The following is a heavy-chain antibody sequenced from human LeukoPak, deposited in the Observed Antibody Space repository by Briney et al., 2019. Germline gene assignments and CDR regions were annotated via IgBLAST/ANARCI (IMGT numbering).Heavy chain of an antibody. J-gene: IGHJ4*02. D-gene: IGHD3-22*01. V-gene: IGHV4-61*02. CDR2: IYTSGST. CDR1: GGSISSGSYY. Sequence: SQTLSLTCTVSGGSISSGSYYWSWIRRPAGKGLEWIGLIYTSGSTYYNPSLKSRVTISVDTSKNQLSLKLSSVTAADTAVYYCARGGYYYDSSGYQSTFGFWGQGTLVTVSS. CDR3: ARGGYYYDSSGYQSTFGF.